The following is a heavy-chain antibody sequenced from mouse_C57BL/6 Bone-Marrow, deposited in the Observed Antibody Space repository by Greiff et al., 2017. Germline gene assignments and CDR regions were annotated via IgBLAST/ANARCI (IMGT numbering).Heavy chain of an antibody. J-gene: IGHJ3*01. Sequence: ESGPGLVKPSQSLSLTCSVTGYSITSGYYWNWIRQFPGNKLEWMGYISYDGSNNYNPSLKNRISITRYTSKNQFFLKLNSVTTEDTATYYCARKNWGPFAYWGQGTLVTVSA. CDR3: ARKNWGPFAY. V-gene: IGHV3-6*01. CDR1: GYSITSGYY. CDR2: ISYDGSN. D-gene: IGHD4-1*01.